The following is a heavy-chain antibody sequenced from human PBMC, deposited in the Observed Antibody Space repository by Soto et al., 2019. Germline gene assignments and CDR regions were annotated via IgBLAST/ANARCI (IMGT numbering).Heavy chain of an antibody. CDR1: GFTFSSYA. D-gene: IGHD5-18*01. CDR3: ARDAEASYGRYYYYGMDV. V-gene: IGHV3-30-3*01. CDR2: ISYDGSNK. Sequence: QVQLVESGGGVVQPGRSLRLSCAASGFTFSSYAMHWVRQAPGKGLEWVAVISYDGSNKYYADSVKGRFTISRDNSKNTLYLQMNRLRAEDTAVYYCARDAEASYGRYYYYGMDVWGQGTTVTVSS. J-gene: IGHJ6*02.